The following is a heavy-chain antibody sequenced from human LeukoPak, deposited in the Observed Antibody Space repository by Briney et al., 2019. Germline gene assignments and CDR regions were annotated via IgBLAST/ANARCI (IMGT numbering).Heavy chain of an antibody. J-gene: IGHJ6*02. CDR1: GGSISSYY. V-gene: IGHV4-59*12. D-gene: IGHD2-8*01. CDR3: ARDKIIMVGGGGGGMDV. Sequence: SETLSLTCTVSGGSISSYYWSWIRQPPGKGLEWIGYIYYSGSTNYNPSLKSRVTISVDTSKNQFSLKLSSVTAADTAVYCGARDKIIMVGGGGGGMDVWGQGTTVTVSS. CDR2: IYYSGST.